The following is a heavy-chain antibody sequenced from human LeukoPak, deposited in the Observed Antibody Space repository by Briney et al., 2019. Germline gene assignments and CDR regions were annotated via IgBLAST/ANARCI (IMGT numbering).Heavy chain of an antibody. CDR2: IYYSGST. CDR1: GGSISSYY. Sequence: PSETLSLTCTVSGGSISSYYWSWIRQPPGKGLEWIGYIYYSGSTNYNPSLKSRVTISVDTSKNQFSLKLSSVTAADTAVYYCARGTRPTIFDYWGQGTLVTVSS. V-gene: IGHV4-59*12. J-gene: IGHJ4*02. CDR3: ARGTRPTIFDY. D-gene: IGHD1-26*01.